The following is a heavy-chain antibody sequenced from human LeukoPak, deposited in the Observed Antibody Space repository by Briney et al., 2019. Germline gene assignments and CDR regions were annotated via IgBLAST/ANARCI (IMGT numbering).Heavy chain of an antibody. J-gene: IGHJ4*02. D-gene: IGHD3-10*01. V-gene: IGHV3-9*01. CDR3: AKDGYTMVRGAYFDY. CDR2: ISWNSGSI. Sequence: GGSLRLSCAASGFTFDDYAMHWVRQAPGKGLEWVSGISWNSGSIGYADSVKGRFTISRDNAKNSLYLQMNSLRAEDTALYYCAKDGYTMVRGAYFDYWGQGTLVTVSS. CDR1: GFTFDDYA.